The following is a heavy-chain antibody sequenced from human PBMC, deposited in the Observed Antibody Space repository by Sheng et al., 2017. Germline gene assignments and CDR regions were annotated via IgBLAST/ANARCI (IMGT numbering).Heavy chain of an antibody. CDR3: ARGRGDYGGEDDFDI. V-gene: IGHV3-30-3*01. CDR1: DFTFRGYA. Sequence: QVQLVESGGGVVQPGRSLRLSCAPSDFTFRGYAMHWVRQAPGKGLEWVAVISIDGTRQHYADSVKGRFILSRDNSRDTVHLQMDRLTTDDTALYYCARGRGDYGGEDDFDIWGQGTMVMVAS. J-gene: IGHJ3*02. CDR2: ISIDGTRQ. D-gene: IGHD4-17*01.